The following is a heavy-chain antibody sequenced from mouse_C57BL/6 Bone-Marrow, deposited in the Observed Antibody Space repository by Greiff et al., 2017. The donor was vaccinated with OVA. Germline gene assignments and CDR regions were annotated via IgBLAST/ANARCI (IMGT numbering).Heavy chain of an antibody. CDR1: GYTFTGYW. D-gene: IGHD2-1*01. V-gene: IGHV1-9*01. J-gene: IGHJ1*03. CDR3: ARLKEIYYGNHWYFDV. CDR2: ILPGSGST. Sequence: QVQLKESGAELMKPGASVKLSCKATGYTFTGYWIEWVKQRPGHGLEWIGEILPGSGSTNYNEKFKGKATFTADTSSNTAYMQLSSLTTEDSAIYYCARLKEIYYGNHWYFDVWGTGTTVTVSS.